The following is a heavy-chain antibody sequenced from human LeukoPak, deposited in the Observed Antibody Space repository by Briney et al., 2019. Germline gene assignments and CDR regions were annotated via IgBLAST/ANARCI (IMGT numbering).Heavy chain of an antibody. CDR1: GGTFSSYA. Sequence: SVKVSCKASGGTFSSYAISWVRQAPGQGIEWMGRIIPILGIANYAQKFQGRVTITADKSTSTAYMELSSLRSEDTAVYYCARRDSRSYYYDYWGQGTLVTVSS. J-gene: IGHJ4*02. CDR2: IIPILGIA. V-gene: IGHV1-69*04. CDR3: ARRDSRSYYYDY. D-gene: IGHD6-6*01.